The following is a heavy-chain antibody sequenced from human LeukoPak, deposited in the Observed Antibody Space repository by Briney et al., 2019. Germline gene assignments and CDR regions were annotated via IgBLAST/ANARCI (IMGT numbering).Heavy chain of an antibody. D-gene: IGHD3-3*01. CDR1: GFTFSSYW. CDR3: ARDPPYDFWSGYYDSFDY. J-gene: IGHJ4*02. V-gene: IGHV3-74*01. CDR2: INSDGSST. Sequence: PGGSLRPSCAASGFTFSSYWMHWVRQAPGKGLVWVSRINSDGSSTSYADSVKGRFTISRDNAKNTLYLQMNSLRAEDTAVYYCARDPPYDFWSGYYDSFDYWGQGTLVTVSS.